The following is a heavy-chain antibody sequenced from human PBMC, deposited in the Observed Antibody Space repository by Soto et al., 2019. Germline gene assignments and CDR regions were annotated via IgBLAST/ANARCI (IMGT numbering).Heavy chain of an antibody. CDR2: LSASGVA. D-gene: IGHD1-1*01. Sequence: GSLRLSCAASGFTFSSNAMSWVRQAPGKGLEWVSALSASGVAFYADSVKGRFSISRDNSENTLYLQMNSLRAEDTAVYYCATGHINWNPRVVYWGQGTLVTVSS. J-gene: IGHJ4*02. CDR3: ATGHINWNPRVVY. CDR1: GFTFSSNA. V-gene: IGHV3-23*01.